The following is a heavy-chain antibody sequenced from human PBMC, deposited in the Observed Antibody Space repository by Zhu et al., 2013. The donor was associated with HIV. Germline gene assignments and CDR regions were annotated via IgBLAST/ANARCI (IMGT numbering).Heavy chain of an antibody. CDR3: ARDILAAVTHGDYYYYMDV. D-gene: IGHD6-13*01. J-gene: IGHJ6*03. CDR2: ISPSSGST. V-gene: IGHV1-46*01. Sequence: QVQLLQSGAEIKRPGASVTMSCKTSGYTFTKYNIHWVRQAPGQGLEWVGIISPSSGSTSFAQSLQGRITITRDTSITTAYMELSRLRSDDTAVYYCARDILAAVTHGDYYYYMDVWGKGTTVTVSS. CDR1: GYTFTKYN.